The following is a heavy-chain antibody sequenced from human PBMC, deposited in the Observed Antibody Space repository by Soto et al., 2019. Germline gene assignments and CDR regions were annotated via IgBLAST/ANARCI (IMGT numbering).Heavy chain of an antibody. J-gene: IGHJ5*02. D-gene: IGHD5-18*01. V-gene: IGHV4-4*02. Sequence: SETLSLTCAVSGGSISSSNWWSWVRQPPGKGLEWIGEIYHSGSTNYNPSLKSRVTISVDKSRNQFSLKLSSVTAADTPVYYCARDRDAGGYGRNWFDPWGQGTLVTVSS. CDR1: GGSISSSNW. CDR3: ARDRDAGGYGRNWFDP. CDR2: IYHSGST.